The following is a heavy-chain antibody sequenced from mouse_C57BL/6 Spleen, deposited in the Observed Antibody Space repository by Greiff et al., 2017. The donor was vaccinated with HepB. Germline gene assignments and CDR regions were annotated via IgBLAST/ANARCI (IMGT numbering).Heavy chain of an antibody. Sequence: QVQLKESGAELARPGASVKMSCKASGYTFTSYTMHWVKQRPGQGLEWIGYINPSSGYTKYNQKFKDKATLTADKSSSTAYMQLSSLTSEDSAVYYCAREYYGSSYNFDYWGQGTTLTVSS. CDR3: AREYYGSSYNFDY. J-gene: IGHJ2*01. D-gene: IGHD1-1*01. CDR2: INPSSGYT. CDR1: GYTFTSYT. V-gene: IGHV1-4*01.